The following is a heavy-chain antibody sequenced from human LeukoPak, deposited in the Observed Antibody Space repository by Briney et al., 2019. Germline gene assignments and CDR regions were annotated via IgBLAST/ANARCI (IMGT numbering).Heavy chain of an antibody. Sequence: GASVKVSCKASGGTFSSYAISWVRQAPGQGLEWMGGIIPIFGTANYAQKFQGGVTITADESTSTAYMELSSLRSEDTAVYYCARGPLLRYFDWFFDYWGQEPWSPSPQ. J-gene: IGHJ4*01. CDR1: GGTFSSYA. CDR3: ARGPLLRYFDWFFDY. V-gene: IGHV1-69*13. CDR2: IIPIFGTA. D-gene: IGHD3-9*01.